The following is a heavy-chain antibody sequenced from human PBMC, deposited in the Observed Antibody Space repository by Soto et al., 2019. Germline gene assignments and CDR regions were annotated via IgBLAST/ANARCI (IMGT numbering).Heavy chain of an antibody. CDR2: IYYSGRT. D-gene: IGHD6-19*01. Sequence: SETLSLTCTVSGGSISSYYWSWIRQPPGKGLEWIGYIYYSGRTNYNPSLKSRVTISVDTSKNQFSLKLSSVTAADTAVYYCARDRRSSGWHDYWGQGTLVTVSS. CDR3: ARDRRSSGWHDY. CDR1: GGSISSYY. J-gene: IGHJ4*02. V-gene: IGHV4-59*01.